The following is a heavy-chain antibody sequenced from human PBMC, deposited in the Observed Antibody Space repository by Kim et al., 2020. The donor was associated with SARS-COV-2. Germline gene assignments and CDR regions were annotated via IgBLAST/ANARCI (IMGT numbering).Heavy chain of an antibody. V-gene: IGHV1-69*01. J-gene: IGHJ5*02. D-gene: IGHD3-22*01. Sequence: KFQGRVTITADESTSTAYMELSSLRSEDTAVYYCARDPYHYYDSSGYYYHWGQGTLVTVSS. CDR3: ARDPYHYYDSSGYYYH.